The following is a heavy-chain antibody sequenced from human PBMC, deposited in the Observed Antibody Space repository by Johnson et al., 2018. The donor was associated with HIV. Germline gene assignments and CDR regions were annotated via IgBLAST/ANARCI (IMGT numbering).Heavy chain of an antibody. CDR1: GFTFSSYW. CDR3: ARGGWVFDAFDI. Sequence: VQLVESGGGLVQPGGSLRLSCAASGFTFSSYWMSWVRRAPGKGLEGVAKIKQEGRGKYYGDSGKGRFTISRDNAKNSLYLQMNSLGAEETAVYYCARGGWVFDAFDIWGQGTMVTVSS. V-gene: IGHV3-7*04. D-gene: IGHD6-13*01. J-gene: IGHJ3*02. CDR2: IKQEGRGK.